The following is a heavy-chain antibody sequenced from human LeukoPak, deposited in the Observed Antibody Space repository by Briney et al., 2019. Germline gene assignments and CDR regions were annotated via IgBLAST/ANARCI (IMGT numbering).Heavy chain of an antibody. CDR1: GFTFSTYG. CDR2: IISSSIFI. V-gene: IGHV3-48*02. Sequence: GGSLRLSCAASGFTFSTYGMNWVRRAPGKVLEWLSYIISSSIFIYYADSVKGRFTISRDNAKNSLYLQMNSLKDEDTAVYYCARGPWDDVSGFSGDYWGQGTLVTVSS. CDR3: ARGPWDDVSGFSGDY. J-gene: IGHJ4*02. D-gene: IGHD3-22*01.